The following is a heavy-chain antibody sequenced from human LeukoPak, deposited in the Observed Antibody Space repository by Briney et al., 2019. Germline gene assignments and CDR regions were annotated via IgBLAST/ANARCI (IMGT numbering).Heavy chain of an antibody. D-gene: IGHD2-15*01. J-gene: IGHJ4*02. CDR2: ISGSDSGT. CDR1: GCTFTNYA. V-gene: IGHV3-23*01. CDR3: ARLYCSGGSCYSVDY. Sequence: PGGSLRLSCAASGCTFTNYAMSWVRQAPGMGLEWVSGISGSDSGTYYADSVKGRFTISRDNSRNTLYLQINSLRAEDTAVYYCARLYCSGGSCYSVDYWGQGTLVTVSS.